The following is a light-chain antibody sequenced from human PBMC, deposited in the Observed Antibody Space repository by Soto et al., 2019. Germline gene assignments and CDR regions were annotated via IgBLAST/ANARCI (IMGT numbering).Light chain of an antibody. CDR3: QQLNSYPLT. CDR2: KAS. J-gene: IGKJ4*01. CDR1: QSISSW. V-gene: IGKV1-5*03. Sequence: DIQMTQSPSTLSASVGDRVTITCRASQSISSWLAWYQQKPGKAPKPLIYKASSLESGVPSRFSGSGSGTEFTLTISSLQPDDFATYYCQQLNSYPLTFGGGTKVDIK.